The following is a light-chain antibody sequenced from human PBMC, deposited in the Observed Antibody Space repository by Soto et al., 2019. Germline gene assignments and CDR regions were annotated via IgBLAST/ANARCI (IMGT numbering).Light chain of an antibody. V-gene: IGKV4-1*01. CDR3: QQYYTTPLT. Sequence: DIVMTQSPDSLAVSLGEGATIACRSSQTVLYSSDNKNYLAWYQQKPGQPPKLLIYWASTRESGVPDRFSGSGSGTDLTLTISSLQAEDVAVYYCQQYYTTPLTFGGGTKVDIK. J-gene: IGKJ4*01. CDR2: WAS. CDR1: QTVLYSSDNKNY.